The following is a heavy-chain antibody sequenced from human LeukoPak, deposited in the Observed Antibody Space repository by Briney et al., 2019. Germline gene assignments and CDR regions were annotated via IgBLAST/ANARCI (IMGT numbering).Heavy chain of an antibody. D-gene: IGHD3-22*01. CDR2: INSDGKST. J-gene: IGHJ4*02. V-gene: IGHV3-74*01. CDR3: VRDMGYYDKV. Sequence: PGGSLRLSCAASGFTFSTSWMYWVRQAPGKGLVWVSRINSDGKSTNYADFVKGRFTISRDNAKNTLYLQMNSLRAEDTAVYYCVRDMGYYDKVWGQGTLVTVSS. CDR1: GFTFSTSW.